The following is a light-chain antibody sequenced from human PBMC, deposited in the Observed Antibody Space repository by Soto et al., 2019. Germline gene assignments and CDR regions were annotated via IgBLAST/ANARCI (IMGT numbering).Light chain of an antibody. Sequence: QPVLTQPPSASASLGASVTLTCTLSSGYSNYKVDWYQQRPGKGPRFVMRVGTGGIVGSKGDGIPDRFSVLGSGLNRFLTIKNIHEEDESDYHCGADHGSGSNFVSVVFGGGTKLTVL. CDR2: VGTGGIVG. CDR3: GADHGSGSNFVSVV. J-gene: IGLJ2*01. CDR1: SGYSNYK. V-gene: IGLV9-49*01.